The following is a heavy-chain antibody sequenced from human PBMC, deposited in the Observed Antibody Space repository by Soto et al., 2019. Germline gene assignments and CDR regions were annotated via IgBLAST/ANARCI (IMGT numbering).Heavy chain of an antibody. CDR1: GFAFSSYA. V-gene: IGHV3-23*01. Sequence: EVQLLESGGGFIQPGGSLRLSCAASGFAFSSYAMSWVRQAPGQGLEWVSGISSSGTNTHYADSVKGRFTISRDNSKNTLYLQMNSLRAEDTAVYYCAKEALEVVITDTLGYFDSWGQGTRVTVSS. D-gene: IGHD2-21*01. CDR2: ISSSGTNT. J-gene: IGHJ4*02. CDR3: AKEALEVVITDTLGYFDS.